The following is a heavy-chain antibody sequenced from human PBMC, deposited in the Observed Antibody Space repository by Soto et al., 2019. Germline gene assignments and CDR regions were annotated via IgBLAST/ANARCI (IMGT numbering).Heavy chain of an antibody. CDR3: ARGNNAHSYAMDV. CDR2: IYPGDSDI. Sequence: GESLKISCKASGYSFTNYWIAWVRQMPGKGLEWMGLIYPGDSDIRYSPSFEGQVTISADKSITTAYLQWSSLKASDTAMYYCARGNNAHSYAMDVWGQASAVTV. J-gene: IGHJ6*02. CDR1: GYSFTNYW. V-gene: IGHV5-51*01. D-gene: IGHD1-20*01.